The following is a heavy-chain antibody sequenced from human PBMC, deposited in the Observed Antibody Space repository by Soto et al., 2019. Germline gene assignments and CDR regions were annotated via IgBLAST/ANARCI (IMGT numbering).Heavy chain of an antibody. CDR2: IQGGGSI. D-gene: IGHD3-10*01. Sequence: EVLLDESGGGFVQPGASLRLSCAASGFTVSNNYMTWVRQAPGKGLEWVSVIQGGGSISYADSVMDRFTISRDSSKNTVFLDMNSLRPEDTAVYFCARGEGSGSNALGDWGQGTLVTVSS. CDR3: ARGEGSGSNALGD. J-gene: IGHJ4*02. V-gene: IGHV3-66*01. CDR1: GFTVSNNY.